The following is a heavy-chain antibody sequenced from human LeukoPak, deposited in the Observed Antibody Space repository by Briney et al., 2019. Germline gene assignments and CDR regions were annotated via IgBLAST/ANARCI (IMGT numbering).Heavy chain of an antibody. V-gene: IGHV3-66*01. D-gene: IGHD2-15*01. CDR3: KTATATLGDY. CDR2: IYGVGSI. Sequence: GGGLVQPGGSLRLSCAASGFTVSDNYMIWVRQTPGKGLEWVSIIYGVGSIYYADSVTGRFTISRDTSNNTLYLQMNSLRAEDTAVYYCKTATATLGDYWGQGTLVTVPS. J-gene: IGHJ4*02. CDR1: GFTVSDNY.